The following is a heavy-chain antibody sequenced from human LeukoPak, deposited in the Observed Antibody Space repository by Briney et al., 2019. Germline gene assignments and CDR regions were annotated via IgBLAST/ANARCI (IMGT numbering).Heavy chain of an antibody. CDR1: GGSISSSSYY. V-gene: IGHV4-39*07. CDR3: ARIPYSSSWYGEYSGWFDP. CDR2: IYYSGST. Sequence: PSETLSLTCTVSGGSISSSSYYWGWIRQPPGKGLEWIGSIYYSGSTYYNPSLKSRVTISVDTSKNQFSLKLSSVTAADTAVYYCARIPYSSSWYGEYSGWFDPWGQGTLVTVSS. J-gene: IGHJ5*02. D-gene: IGHD6-13*01.